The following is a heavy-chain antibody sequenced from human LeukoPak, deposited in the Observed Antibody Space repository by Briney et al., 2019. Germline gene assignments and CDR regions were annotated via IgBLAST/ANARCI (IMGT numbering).Heavy chain of an antibody. CDR3: SEGYFEPFDH. V-gene: IGHV4-59*02. CDR2: LSYTGKT. Sequence: PSETLSLTCVVSGASVSSSHWNWIRQVPGKGLEWIGRLSYTGKTDYNPSFTSRVTISLDTSKNQVSLKLRSVTAADTAVYYCSEGYFEPFDHWGQGTLVSVSS. CDR1: GASVSSSH. J-gene: IGHJ4*02. D-gene: IGHD2/OR15-2a*01.